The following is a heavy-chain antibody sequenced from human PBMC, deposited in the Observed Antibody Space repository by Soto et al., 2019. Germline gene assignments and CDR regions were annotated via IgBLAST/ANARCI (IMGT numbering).Heavy chain of an antibody. CDR2: IYDSGST. D-gene: IGHD4-17*01. CDR3: ARGALRWSTSWDFDY. Sequence: SQTLSHTSAVSGGSIISGGYSRSWIRQPPGKGLEWIGYIYDSGSTYYNPSLKSRVTISVDRSKNQFSLKLSSVTAADTAVYYCARGALRWSTSWDFDYWGQGILVTVSS. J-gene: IGHJ4*02. V-gene: IGHV4-30-2*01. CDR1: GGSIISGGYS.